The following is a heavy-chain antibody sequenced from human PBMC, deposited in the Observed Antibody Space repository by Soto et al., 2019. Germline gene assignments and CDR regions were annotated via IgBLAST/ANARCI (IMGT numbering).Heavy chain of an antibody. Sequence: PEGSLRLSCAASVFTFSSYSMSWVRQAPGKGLEWVSAISGSGGSTYYADSVKGRFTISRDNSKNTLYLQMNSLRAEDTAVYYCAKSPTTLWFGTFAGESTVLNWFDPWGQGTLVTVSS. CDR3: AKSPTTLWFGTFAGESTVLNWFDP. V-gene: IGHV3-23*01. CDR1: VFTFSSYS. J-gene: IGHJ5*02. CDR2: ISGSGGST. D-gene: IGHD3-10*01.